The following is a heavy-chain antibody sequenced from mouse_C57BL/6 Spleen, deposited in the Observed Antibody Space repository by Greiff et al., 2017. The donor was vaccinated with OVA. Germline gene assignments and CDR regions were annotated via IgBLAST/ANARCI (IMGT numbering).Heavy chain of an antibody. CDR3: ARKELGDWYFDV. CDR1: GFSLTSYG. D-gene: IGHD4-1*01. Sequence: VKVVESGPGLVQPSQSLSITCTVSGFSLTSYGVHWVRQSPGKGLEWLGVIWSGGSTDYNAAFISRLSLSKDNSKSQVFFKMNSLQADDTAIYHCARKELGDWYFDVWGTGTTVTVSS. V-gene: IGHV2-2*01. CDR2: IWSGGST. J-gene: IGHJ1*03.